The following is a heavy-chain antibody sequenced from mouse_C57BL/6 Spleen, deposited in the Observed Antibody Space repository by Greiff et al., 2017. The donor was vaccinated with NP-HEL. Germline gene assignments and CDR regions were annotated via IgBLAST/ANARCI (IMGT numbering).Heavy chain of an antibody. Sequence: EVNVVESGGGLVKPGGSLKLSCAASGFTFSSYAMSWVRQTPEKRLEWVATISDGGSYTYYPDNVKGRFTISRDNAKNNLYLQMSHLKSEDTAMYYCARDRARYFDVWGTGTTVTVSS. D-gene: IGHD3-3*01. J-gene: IGHJ1*03. CDR3: ARDRARYFDV. V-gene: IGHV5-4*01. CDR2: ISDGGSYT. CDR1: GFTFSSYA.